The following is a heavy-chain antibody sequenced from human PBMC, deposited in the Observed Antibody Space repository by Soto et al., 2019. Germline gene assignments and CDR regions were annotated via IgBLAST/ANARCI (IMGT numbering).Heavy chain of an antibody. CDR1: GGSIIGYY. D-gene: IGHD3-10*01. Sequence: SETLSLTCIVSGGSIIGYYWGWVRQPPGKALEYIGYIYYTGTTNYNPSLQSRVTMSVDTSKNQLSLKLSSVTAADTAVYYCARHYGSGTYPLDYWGQGALVTVS. CDR3: ARHYGSGTYPLDY. V-gene: IGHV4-59*01. CDR2: IYYTGTT. J-gene: IGHJ4*02.